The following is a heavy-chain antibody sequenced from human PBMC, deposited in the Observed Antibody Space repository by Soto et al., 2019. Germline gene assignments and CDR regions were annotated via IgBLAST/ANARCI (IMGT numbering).Heavy chain of an antibody. D-gene: IGHD6-19*01. CDR1: GGSFSGYY. V-gene: IGHV4-34*01. CDR3: ARGPPIIAVAGTGWFDP. J-gene: IGHJ5*02. CDR2: INHSGST. Sequence: PSETLSLTCAVYGGSFSGYYWSWIRQPPGKGLEWIGEINHSGSTNYNPSLKSRVTISVDTSKNQFSLKPSSVTAADTAVYYCARGPPIIAVAGTGWFDPWGQGTLVTVSS.